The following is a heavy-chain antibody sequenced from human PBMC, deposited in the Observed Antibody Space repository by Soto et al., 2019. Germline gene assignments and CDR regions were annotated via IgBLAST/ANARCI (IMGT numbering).Heavy chain of an antibody. CDR1: GGSISSYY. CDR2: IYYSGST. J-gene: IGHJ5*02. D-gene: IGHD3-10*01. V-gene: IGHV4-59*01. Sequence: SETLSLTCTVSGGSISSYYWSWIRQPPGKGLEWIGYIYYSGSTNYNPSLKSRVTISVDTSKNQFSLKLSSVTAADTAVYYCARDRGSGSYYISGNWFDPWGQGTLVTVS. CDR3: ARDRGSGSYYISGNWFDP.